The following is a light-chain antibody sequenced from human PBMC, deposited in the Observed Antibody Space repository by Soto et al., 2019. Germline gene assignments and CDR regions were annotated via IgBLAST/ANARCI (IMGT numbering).Light chain of an antibody. V-gene: IGKV1-5*01. CDR1: QSISTW. Sequence: DIQMTQSPSTLSASIGDRVTITCRASQSISTWLAWYQQKPWKAPNLSIYDASRVESGVPSRFSGTGFGTEFTLTISGLQPEDFTTYFCQHCDNYLITFGQGTRLEIK. CDR3: QHCDNYLIT. J-gene: IGKJ5*01. CDR2: DAS.